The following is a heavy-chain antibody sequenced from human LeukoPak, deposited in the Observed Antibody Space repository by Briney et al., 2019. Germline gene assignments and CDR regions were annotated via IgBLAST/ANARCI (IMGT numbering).Heavy chain of an antibody. CDR1: GGTFSSYT. D-gene: IGHD2-15*01. CDR2: IIPILGIA. Sequence: SVTVSCKASGGTFSSYTISWVRQAPGQGLEWMGRIIPILGIANYAQKFQGRVTITADKSTSTAYMELSRLRSEDTAVYYCARDIVVVVAASHYYYYGMDVWGQGTTVTVSS. V-gene: IGHV1-69*10. CDR3: ARDIVVVVAASHYYYYGMDV. J-gene: IGHJ6*02.